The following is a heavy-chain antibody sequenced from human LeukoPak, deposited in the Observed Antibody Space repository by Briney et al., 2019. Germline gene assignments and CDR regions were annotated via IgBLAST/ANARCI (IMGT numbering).Heavy chain of an antibody. D-gene: IGHD3-16*02. V-gene: IGHV1-2*06. CDR3: ARGTLTFGGVISY. Sequence: GASVKVSCKASGYTFTGYYMHWVRQAPGQGLEWMGRINPNSGGTNYAQKFQGRVTMTRDTSISTAYMELSRLRSDDTAVYYCARGTLTFGGVISYWGRGTLVTVSS. CDR1: GYTFTGYY. J-gene: IGHJ4*02. CDR2: INPNSGGT.